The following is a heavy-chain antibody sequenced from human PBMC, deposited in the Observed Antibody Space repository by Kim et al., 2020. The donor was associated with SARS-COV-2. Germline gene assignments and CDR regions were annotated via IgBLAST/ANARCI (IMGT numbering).Heavy chain of an antibody. CDR1: GGTFSSYA. CDR2: IIPIFGTA. Sequence: SVKVSCKASGGTFSSYAISWVRQAPGQGLEWMGGIIPIFGTANYAQKFQGRVTITADESTSTAYMELSSLRSEDTAVYYCARVESSTFGYSSSWFDPWGQGTLVTVSS. J-gene: IGHJ5*02. D-gene: IGHD6-13*01. CDR3: ARVESSTFGYSSSWFDP. V-gene: IGHV1-69*13.